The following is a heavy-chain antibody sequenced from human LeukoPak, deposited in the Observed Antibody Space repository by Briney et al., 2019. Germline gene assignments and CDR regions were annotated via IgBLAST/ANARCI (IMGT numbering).Heavy chain of an antibody. V-gene: IGHV3-21*01. CDR2: IHTSSDYV. CDR1: GFTFSDYT. CDR3: TRKSAPFDL. D-gene: IGHD3-3*01. Sequence: GGSLRLSCAASGFTFSDYTMNWVRQTAGLPPEWFSSIHTSSDYVYYADSVKGRFISSRDNAKNSLYLQMNSLRVEDMGVYYCTRKSAPFDLWGQGILVTVSS. J-gene: IGHJ4*02.